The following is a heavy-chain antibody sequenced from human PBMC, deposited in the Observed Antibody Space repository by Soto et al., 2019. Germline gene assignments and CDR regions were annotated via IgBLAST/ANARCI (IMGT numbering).Heavy chain of an antibody. J-gene: IGHJ5*02. V-gene: IGHV5-51*01. CDR2: IYPGDSDT. Sequence: GESLKISCKPSGYSFTRHWLGWVRQRPGKGLEWVGNIYPGDSDTRYSPSFEGHITISADTSTSTVYLQWSSLRASDTAMYFCVRSINTVGWSDPWGQGTLVTVYS. CDR3: VRSINTVGWSDP. CDR1: GYSFTRHW. D-gene: IGHD2-15*01.